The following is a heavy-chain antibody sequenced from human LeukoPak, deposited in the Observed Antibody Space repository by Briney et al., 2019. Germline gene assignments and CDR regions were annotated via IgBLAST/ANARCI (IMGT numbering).Heavy chain of an antibody. CDR2: ANSDGSST. V-gene: IGHV3-74*01. CDR1: GFTFSSYW. J-gene: IGHJ5*02. CDR3: ARETAQYTIFGGSYNWFDP. D-gene: IGHD3-3*01. Sequence: SAGYLRLSCAAYGFTFSSYWMHWVRQAPGHGLVWVSRANSDGSSTSYADSVKGRFTIARDNTKNTLYLQMNCLRAEDTAVHYCARETAQYTIFGGSYNWFDPWGQGTLVTVSS.